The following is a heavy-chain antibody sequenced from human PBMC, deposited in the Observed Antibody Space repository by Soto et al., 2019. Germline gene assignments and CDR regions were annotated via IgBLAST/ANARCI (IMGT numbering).Heavy chain of an antibody. Sequence: EVQLVESGGGPVKPGGSLRLSCAASGFTFSSYSMNWVRQAPGKGLEWVSSISSSSSYIYYADSVKGRFTISRDNAKNSLYLQMNSLRAEDTAVYYCARAIENYYGMDVWGQGTTVTVSS. J-gene: IGHJ6*02. CDR3: ARAIENYYGMDV. CDR2: ISSSSSYI. CDR1: GFTFSSYS. V-gene: IGHV3-21*01.